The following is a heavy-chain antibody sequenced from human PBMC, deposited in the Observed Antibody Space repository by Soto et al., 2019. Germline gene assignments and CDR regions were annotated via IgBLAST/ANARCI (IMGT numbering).Heavy chain of an antibody. CDR1: GGSISSGGYY. Sequence: QVQLQESGPGLVKPSQTLSLTCTVSGGSISSGGYYWSWIRQHPGKGLEWIGYIYYSGSTYYNPSLKSRVTITVDTSKNQFSLKLSSMTAADTAVYYCARDQRGGYSDYYYYGMDVWGQGTTVTVSS. J-gene: IGHJ6*02. V-gene: IGHV4-31*03. D-gene: IGHD5-18*01. CDR3: ARDQRGGYSDYYYYGMDV. CDR2: IYYSGST.